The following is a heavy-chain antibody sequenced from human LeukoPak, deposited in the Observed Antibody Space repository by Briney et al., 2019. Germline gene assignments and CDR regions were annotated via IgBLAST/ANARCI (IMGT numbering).Heavy chain of an antibody. J-gene: IGHJ4*02. CDR1: GGSISSYY. Sequence: SETLSLTCTVSGGSISSYYWSWIRQPPGKGLEWIGYIYYSGSTNYNPSLKSRVTISVDTSKNQFSLKLNSVTAAHTAVYYCARGDGSGSYPFDYWGQGTLVTVSS. V-gene: IGHV4-59*01. D-gene: IGHD3-10*01. CDR2: IYYSGST. CDR3: ARGDGSGSYPFDY.